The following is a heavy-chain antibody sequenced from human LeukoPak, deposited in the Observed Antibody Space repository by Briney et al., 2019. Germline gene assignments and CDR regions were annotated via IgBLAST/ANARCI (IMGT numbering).Heavy chain of an antibody. J-gene: IGHJ4*02. D-gene: IGHD2-2*01. CDR3: ASLTLDCSSTSCPPQTDY. CDR2: IYYSGST. V-gene: IGHV4-59*08. Sequence: SETLSLTCTVSGGSISSYYWSWIRQPPGKGLEWIGCIYYSGSTNYNPSLKSRVTISVDTSKNQFSLKLSSVTAADTAVYYCASLTLDCSSTSCPPQTDYWGQGTLVTVSS. CDR1: GGSISSYY.